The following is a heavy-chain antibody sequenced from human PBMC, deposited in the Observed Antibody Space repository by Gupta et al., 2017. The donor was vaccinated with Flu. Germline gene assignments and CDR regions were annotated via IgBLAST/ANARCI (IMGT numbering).Heavy chain of an antibody. J-gene: IGHJ4*02. V-gene: IGHV6-1*01. CDR1: GDSVSSHRAA. CDR3: AREKQVLGQEADGNFEN. CDR2: TYYRYKWGH. Sequence: QVQLQQSGPGLVKPSQTLSLTCAISGDSVSSHRAAWNWIRQSPSRGLGWLGRTYYRYKWGHDYEVSVEGRISINPDTSKNQVSLQLNSVTPEETDVDSCAREKQVLGQEADGNFENWGQGTMVTVYS. D-gene: IGHD6-13*01.